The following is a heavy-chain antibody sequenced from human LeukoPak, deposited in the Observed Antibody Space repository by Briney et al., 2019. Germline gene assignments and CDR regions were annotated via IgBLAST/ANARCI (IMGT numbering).Heavy chain of an antibody. CDR2: TNPNSGGT. CDR3: ASLFGSDESSGWSDY. D-gene: IGHD6-19*01. CDR1: GYTFTGYY. Sequence: ASVKVSCKASGYTFTGYYMHWVRQAPGQGLEWMGWTNPNSGGTNYAQKFQGRVTMTRDTSISTAYMELSRLRSDDTAVYYCASLFGSDESSGWSDYWGQGTLVTVSS. J-gene: IGHJ4*02. V-gene: IGHV1-2*02.